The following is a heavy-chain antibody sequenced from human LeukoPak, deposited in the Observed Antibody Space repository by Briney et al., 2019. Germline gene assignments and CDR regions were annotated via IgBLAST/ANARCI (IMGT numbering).Heavy chain of an antibody. V-gene: IGHV6-1*01. D-gene: IGHD3-22*01. CDR3: ARDLYYDSSGYTVGAFDI. Sequence: SQTLSLTCAISGDSVSRNTAGWNWIRQSPSRGLEWLGRTYYRSKWYNDFAPSVRNRITINPDTSKNQFSLQLNSVTPEDTAVYYCARDLYYDSSGYTVGAFDIWGQGTMVTVSS. J-gene: IGHJ3*02. CDR1: GDSVSRNTAG. CDR2: TYYRSKWYN.